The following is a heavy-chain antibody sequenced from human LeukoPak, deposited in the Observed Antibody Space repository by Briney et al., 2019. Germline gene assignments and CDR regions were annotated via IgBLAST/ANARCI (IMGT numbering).Heavy chain of an antibody. CDR3: ASYHFWSGYPFYFDY. D-gene: IGHD3-3*01. CDR1: GGSFSGYY. J-gene: IGHJ4*02. Sequence: LSLTCAVYGGSFSGYYWSWIRQAPGKGLEWVSYISDTGSSIYYADSVKGRFTISRDNAKNSLYLQMNSLRAEDTAVYYCASYHFWSGYPFYFDYWGQGILVTVSS. V-gene: IGHV3-11*04. CDR2: ISDTGSSI.